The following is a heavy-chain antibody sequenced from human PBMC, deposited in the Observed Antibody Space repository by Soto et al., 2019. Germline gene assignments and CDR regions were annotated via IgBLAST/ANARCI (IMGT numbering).Heavy chain of an antibody. J-gene: IGHJ4*02. CDR3: AALRAMTTVVKGLYY. CDR1: GYTFTSYA. Sequence: GASVKVSCKASGYTFTSYAMHWVRQAPGQRLEWMGWINAGNGNTKYSQKFQGRVTITRDTSASTAYMELSSLRSEDTAVYYCAALRAMTTVVKGLYYWGQGTLVTVSS. D-gene: IGHD4-17*01. V-gene: IGHV1-3*01. CDR2: INAGNGNT.